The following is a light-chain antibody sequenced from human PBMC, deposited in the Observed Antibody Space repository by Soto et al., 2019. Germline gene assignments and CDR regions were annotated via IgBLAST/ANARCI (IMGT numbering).Light chain of an antibody. J-gene: IGLJ2*01. Sequence: QSALTQPASVSGSPGQSIAISCTGTSSDVVTYKYVSWYQQHPGKAPKLMIYEVSSRPSGVSERFSGSKSGNTASLTISGLLQEDEAYYYCCSSSDSTTRVVFGGGTKLTVL. CDR1: SSDVVTYKY. V-gene: IGLV2-14*01. CDR3: CSSSDSTTRVV. CDR2: EVS.